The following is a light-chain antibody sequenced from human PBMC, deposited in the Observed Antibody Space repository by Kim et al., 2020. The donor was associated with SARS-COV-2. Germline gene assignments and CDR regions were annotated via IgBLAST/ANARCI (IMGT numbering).Light chain of an antibody. V-gene: IGKV1-33*01. CDR3: HKYNNHFT. CDR1: KDFANY. Sequence: LSASEETRVTKPCRASKDFANYLNWHQQKPGKALKLWIYDEPTLETGVPSGFSGSGSGTVFTFTISSLQPEDIETYYCHKYNNHFTFGPGPRLIS. CDR2: DEP. J-gene: IGKJ3*01.